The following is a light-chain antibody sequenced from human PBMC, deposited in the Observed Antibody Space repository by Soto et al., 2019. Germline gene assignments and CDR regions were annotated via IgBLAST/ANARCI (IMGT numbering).Light chain of an antibody. CDR3: TSFPSISPYV. Sequence: VLTQPASVAGSPGQSITISCTGTSSDVGRYNYVSWYQQHPGKAPKLTLYDVSNRFSGVASCFSGSKSGNTASLTISGPQAEDEADYYSTSFPSISPYVVRTRTKVTVL. V-gene: IGLV2-14*01. CDR2: DVS. CDR1: SSDVGRYNY. J-gene: IGLJ1*01.